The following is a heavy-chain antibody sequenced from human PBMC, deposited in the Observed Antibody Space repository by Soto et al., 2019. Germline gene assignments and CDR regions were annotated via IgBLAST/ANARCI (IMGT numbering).Heavy chain of an antibody. D-gene: IGHD6-13*01. CDR1: GFTFSNYW. V-gene: IGHV3-7*03. J-gene: IGHJ4*02. CDR3: ARDLSSSWYGY. CDR2: IKQDGSEK. Sequence: GGSLRLSCAASGFTFSNYWMTWVRQAPGKGLEWVANIKQDGSEKYYVDSVKGRFTISRDNARNSLYLQMNSLRAEDTAVYYCARDLSSSWYGYWGQGILVTSPQ.